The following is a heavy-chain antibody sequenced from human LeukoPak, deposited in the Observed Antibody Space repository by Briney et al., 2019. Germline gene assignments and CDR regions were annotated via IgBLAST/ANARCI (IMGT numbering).Heavy chain of an antibody. Sequence: GGSLRLSCAASRFTFSSYWMSWVRQAPGKGLEWVANIKQDGSEKYYVDFVKGRFTISRDNAKNSLYLQMNRLKAEDTAVYYCARDAPPYCSGGSCYSRYWGQGALVTVSS. CDR2: IKQDGSEK. D-gene: IGHD2-15*01. J-gene: IGHJ4*02. V-gene: IGHV3-7*01. CDR3: ARDAPPYCSGGSCYSRY. CDR1: RFTFSSYW.